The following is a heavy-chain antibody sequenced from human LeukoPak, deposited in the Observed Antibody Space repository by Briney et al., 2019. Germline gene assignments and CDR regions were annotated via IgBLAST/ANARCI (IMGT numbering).Heavy chain of an antibody. J-gene: IGHJ1*01. CDR1: GFTFNKCW. CDR3: TSWGDTTAEYFQR. CDR2: INPDGRDK. Sequence: GGSLRLSCVVSGFTFNKCWMNWVRRAPGKGLEWVAHINPDGRDKYYVDSVKGRFSIYRDNAENSMYLQMNSLRVEDTAVYYCTSWGDTTAEYFQRWGQGTLVTVSS. V-gene: IGHV3-7*01. D-gene: IGHD2-21*02.